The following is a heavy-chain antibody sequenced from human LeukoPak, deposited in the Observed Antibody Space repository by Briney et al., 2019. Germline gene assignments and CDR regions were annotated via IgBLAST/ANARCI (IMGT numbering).Heavy chain of an antibody. CDR2: ISSSSSYI. D-gene: IGHD4-17*01. V-gene: IGHV3-21*01. J-gene: IGHJ2*01. Sequence: GGSLRLSCAASGFTFSSYSMNWVRQAPGKGLEWVSSISSSSSYIYYADSVKGRFTISRDNAKNSLYLQMNSLRAEDTAVYYCARGQGTTVPAYWYFDLWGRGTLVTVSS. CDR1: GFTFSSYS. CDR3: ARGQGTTVPAYWYFDL.